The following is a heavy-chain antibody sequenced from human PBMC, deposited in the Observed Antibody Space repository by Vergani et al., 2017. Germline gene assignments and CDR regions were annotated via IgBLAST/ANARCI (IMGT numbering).Heavy chain of an antibody. D-gene: IGHD2/OR15-2a*01. CDR2: ISLLLNTK. V-gene: IGHV1-69*15. J-gene: IGHJ3*02. CDR1: GGTLGKYA. CDR3: ARGHLRTFDAFHM. Sequence: QVQLEQSGAEVKKPGSSVTVSCRASGGTLGKYAFTWVRQGPGQGLEWMGRISLLLNTKDYAQRFRGRLTITADESRNTVDMELNSLTSDDTAVYYCARGHLRTFDAFHMWGQGTQVTVSP.